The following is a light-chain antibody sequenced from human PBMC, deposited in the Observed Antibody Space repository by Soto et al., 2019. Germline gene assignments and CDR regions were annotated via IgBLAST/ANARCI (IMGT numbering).Light chain of an antibody. CDR2: EVS. Sequence: QSVLTQPASVSGSPGQSITISCTGTSSDVGGYNYVSWYQQHPGKAPKLMIFEVSNRPSGVSNRFSGSKSANTASLTISGLQPEDEADYYCSSYRSSSPLYVFGTGTKVTV. CDR3: SSYRSSSPLYV. J-gene: IGLJ1*01. CDR1: SSDVGGYNY. V-gene: IGLV2-14*01.